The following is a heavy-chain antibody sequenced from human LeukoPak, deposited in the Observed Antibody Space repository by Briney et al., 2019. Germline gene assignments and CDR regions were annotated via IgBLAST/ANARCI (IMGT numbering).Heavy chain of an antibody. J-gene: IGHJ4*02. V-gene: IGHV3-74*01. CDR2: INTDGTGT. D-gene: IGHD3-3*01. CDR1: GFTFSNYW. Sequence: PGGSQRLSCAASGFTFSNYWMHWVRQAPGKGLVWVSRINTDGTGTSYADSVKGRFTISRDNAKNTLYLQMNSLRVEDTAVYYCARHSTSIFGVVTEDYWGQGTLVTVSS. CDR3: ARHSTSIFGVVTEDY.